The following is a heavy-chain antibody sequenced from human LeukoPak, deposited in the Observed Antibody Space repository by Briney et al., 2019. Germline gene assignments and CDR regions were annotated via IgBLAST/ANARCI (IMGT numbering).Heavy chain of an antibody. CDR1: GFTFSLYT. D-gene: IGHD2-15*01. CDR2: ISYDGSDK. Sequence: PGRSLRLSCAASGFTFSLYTMHWVRQAPGKGLEWVALISYDGSDKYYADSVKGRFTISRDNSKNTLFLQMNSLRAEDTAVYYCASDSAWNLHGGYLDHWGQGTLVSVSS. CDR3: ASDSAWNLHGGYLDH. J-gene: IGHJ4*02. V-gene: IGHV3-30*04.